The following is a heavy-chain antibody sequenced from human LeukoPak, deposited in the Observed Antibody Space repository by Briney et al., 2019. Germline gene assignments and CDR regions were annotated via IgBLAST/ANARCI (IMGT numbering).Heavy chain of an antibody. CDR3: AKTSDSGSFDY. CDR2: ISWNSGSI. CDR1: GFTFDDYA. D-gene: IGHD3-22*01. Sequence: GRSLRLSCAASGFTFDDYAMHWVRQAPGKGLEWVSGISWNSGSIGYADSVKGRFTISRDNAKNSLYLQMNSLRAEDTALYYCAKTSDSGSFDYWGQGTLVTVSS. J-gene: IGHJ4*02. V-gene: IGHV3-9*01.